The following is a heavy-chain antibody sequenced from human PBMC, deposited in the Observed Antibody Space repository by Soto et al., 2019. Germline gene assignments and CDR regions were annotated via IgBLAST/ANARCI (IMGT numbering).Heavy chain of an antibody. CDR3: ARANKGFDLYYYYGMDD. Sequence: PGGSLRLSCAASGFTFDDYTMHWVRQAPGKGLEWVSLISWDGGTTYYSDSLEGRFTISRDNSKKSLFLQMNSLRTEDTALYYCARANKGFDLYYYYGMDDWGQGTTVTVSS. CDR2: ISWDGGTT. J-gene: IGHJ6*02. CDR1: GFTFDDYT. D-gene: IGHD3-9*01. V-gene: IGHV3-43*01.